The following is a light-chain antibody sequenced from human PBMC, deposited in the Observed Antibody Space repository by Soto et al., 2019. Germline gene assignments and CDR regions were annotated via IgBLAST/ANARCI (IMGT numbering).Light chain of an antibody. J-gene: IGLJ1*01. CDR3: TSPTPGSLYV. CDR1: SSDVGGYNY. V-gene: IGLV2-14*01. Sequence: QSVLTQPASVSGSPGQSITNSCTGTSSDVGGYNYVSWYQQYPGRVPKLLIYKVSNRPSGVSNRFSGSKSGNTASLTISGLQAEDEADYFCTSPTPGSLYVFXTGTKLTVL. CDR2: KVS.